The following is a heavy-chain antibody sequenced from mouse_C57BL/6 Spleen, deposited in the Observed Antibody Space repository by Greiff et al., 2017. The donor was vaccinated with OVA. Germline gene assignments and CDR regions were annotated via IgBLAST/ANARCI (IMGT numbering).Heavy chain of an antibody. V-gene: IGHV1-63*01. D-gene: IGHD2-4*01. J-gene: IGHJ4*01. CDR1: GYTFTNYW. CDR2: IYPGGGYT. Sequence: QVHVKQSGAELVRPGTSVKMSCKASGYTFTNYWIGWAKQRPGHGLEWIGDIYPGGGYTNYNEKFKGKATLTADKSSSTAYMQFSSLTSEDSAIYYCARKGDYDEAMDYWGQGTSVTVSS. CDR3: ARKGDYDEAMDY.